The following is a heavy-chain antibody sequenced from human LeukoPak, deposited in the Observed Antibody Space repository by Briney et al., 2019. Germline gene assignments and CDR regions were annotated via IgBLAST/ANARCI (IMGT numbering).Heavy chain of an antibody. CDR3: ARTGGSSGINAFDI. CDR1: GYSFTSYW. J-gene: IGHJ3*02. V-gene: IGHV5-51*01. D-gene: IGHD3-22*01. Sequence: GESLKISCKGSGYSFTSYWIGWVRQMPGKGLEWMGLIYPGDSDTRYSPSFQGQVTFSAGKSISTAYLHWDRLKASGTAMYYCARTGGSSGINAFDIWGQGTMVTVSS. CDR2: IYPGDSDT.